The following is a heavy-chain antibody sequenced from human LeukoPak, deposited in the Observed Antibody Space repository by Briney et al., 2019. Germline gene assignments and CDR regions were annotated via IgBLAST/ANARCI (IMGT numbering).Heavy chain of an antibody. CDR1: GVSISYYY. CDR2: VYYSGNT. D-gene: IGHD3-22*01. Sequence: PSETLSLTCTVAGVSISYYYWGWIRQPQGKGLEGMGYVYYSGNTNYNPSLKSRVTVSVDTSKSQFSLLLTSVTAADTAVYYCARSTTYYFDSSGYPVFDYWGQGTLVTVSS. V-gene: IGHV4-59*01. CDR3: ARSTTYYFDSSGYPVFDY. J-gene: IGHJ4*02.